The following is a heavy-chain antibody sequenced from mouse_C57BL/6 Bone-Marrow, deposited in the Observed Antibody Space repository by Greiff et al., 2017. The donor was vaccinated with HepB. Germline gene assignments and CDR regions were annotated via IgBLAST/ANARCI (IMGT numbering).Heavy chain of an antibody. D-gene: IGHD6-2*01. J-gene: IGHJ2*01. CDR2: IYPGDGDT. CDR3: ARSLFDY. Sequence: QVQLQQSGPELVKPGASVKISCKASGYAFSSSWMNWVKQRPGKGLEWIGRIYPGDGDTNYNGKFKGKATLTADKSSSTAYMQLSSLTSEDSAVYFCARSLFDYWGQGTTLTVSS. CDR1: GYAFSSSW. V-gene: IGHV1-82*01.